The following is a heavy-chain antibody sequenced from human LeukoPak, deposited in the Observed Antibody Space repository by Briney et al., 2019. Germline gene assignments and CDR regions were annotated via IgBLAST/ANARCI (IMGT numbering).Heavy chain of an antibody. CDR1: GFTFSSYE. J-gene: IGHJ4*02. D-gene: IGHD6-13*01. Sequence: SGGSLRLSCAASGFTFSSYEMNWVRQAPGKGLEWISAISGSGGSTYYADSVKGRFTISRDNSKNTLYLQMNSLRAEDTAVYYCAKDQEYSSSWYGVYYFDYWGQGTLVTVSS. CDR2: ISGSGGST. CDR3: AKDQEYSSSWYGVYYFDY. V-gene: IGHV3-23*01.